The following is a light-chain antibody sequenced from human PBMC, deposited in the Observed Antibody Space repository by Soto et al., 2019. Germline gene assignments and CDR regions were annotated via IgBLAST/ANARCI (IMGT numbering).Light chain of an antibody. CDR3: QQFYRYPWT. V-gene: IGKV1-5*03. CDR2: KAS. CDR1: QSVDTC. J-gene: IGKJ1*01. Sequence: DIQMTQSPSTLSASVGDRVTITCRASQSVDTCLAWYQQKPGKAPHLLIYKASSLETGVPSRFSGSGSVTAFPLTISSLQPDDFATYYCQQFYRYPWTFGQGTKVEIK.